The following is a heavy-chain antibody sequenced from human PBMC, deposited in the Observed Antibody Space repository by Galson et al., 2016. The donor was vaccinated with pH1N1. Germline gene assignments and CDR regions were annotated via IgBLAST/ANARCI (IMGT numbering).Heavy chain of an antibody. D-gene: IGHD2-15*01. CDR1: GYTFTDYG. J-gene: IGHJ4*02. V-gene: IGHV1-8*01. CDR2: MNPNNDNT. CDR3: ARGGYCSGGSCYDVFDY. Sequence: SVKVSCKASGYTFTDYGINWVRQGTGQGLEWMGWMNPNNDNTGYAQKFQGRVTMTRNTSISTAYMELSSLRSEDTAVYCCARGGYCSGGSCYDVFDYWGQGTLVTVSS.